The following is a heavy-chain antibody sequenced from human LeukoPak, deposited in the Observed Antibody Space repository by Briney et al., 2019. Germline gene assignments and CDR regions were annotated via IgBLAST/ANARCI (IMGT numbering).Heavy chain of an antibody. D-gene: IGHD6-13*01. CDR2: ISSNGSTM. V-gene: IGHV3-48*01. CDR3: ARRGYSSILRDY. J-gene: IGHJ4*02. Sequence: GGSLRLSCAASRFTFSDYSMNWVRQAPGKGLEWVSSISSNGSTMYYADSVKGRFTISRDNAKNSLYLQMSGLRVEDTAMYYCARRGYSSILRDYWGQGTLVTVSS. CDR1: RFTFSDYS.